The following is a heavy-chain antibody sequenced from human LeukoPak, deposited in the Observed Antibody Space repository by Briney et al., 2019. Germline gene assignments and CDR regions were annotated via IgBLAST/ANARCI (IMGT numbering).Heavy chain of an antibody. J-gene: IGHJ3*02. D-gene: IGHD3-22*01. CDR2: ISSSSSYI. Sequence: PGGSLRLSCAASGFTFSSYSMNWVRQAPGKGLEWVSSISSSSSYIYYADSVKGRFTISRDNAKNSLYLQMNSLRAEDTAVYYCARERISSGYCDGVDAFDIWGQGTMVTVSS. CDR1: GFTFSSYS. CDR3: ARERISSGYCDGVDAFDI. V-gene: IGHV3-21*01.